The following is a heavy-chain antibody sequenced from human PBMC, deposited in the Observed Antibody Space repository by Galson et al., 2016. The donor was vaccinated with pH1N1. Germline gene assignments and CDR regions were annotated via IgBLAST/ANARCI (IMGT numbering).Heavy chain of an antibody. D-gene: IGHD2-21*01. J-gene: IGHJ6*02. CDR3: AKEMDGDPLATYNDNYGMDI. CDR2: IAAYNGKT. V-gene: IGHV1-18*01. Sequence: SVKVSCKASGYTFTSYGISWVRQSPGQGPEWMGWIAAYNGKTYYAEKFQDRVTMTLDAPRNTAYMEMRSLMSDDTAVYFCAKEMDGDPLATYNDNYGMDIWGQGTTVIVSS. CDR1: GYTFTSYG.